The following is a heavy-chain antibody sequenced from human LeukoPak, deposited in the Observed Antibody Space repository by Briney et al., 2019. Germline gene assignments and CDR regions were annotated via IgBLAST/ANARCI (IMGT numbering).Heavy chain of an antibody. Sequence: SETLSLTCAVYGGSFSGYYWSWIRQPPGKGLEWIGEINHSGSTNYNPSLKSRVTISVDTSKNQFSLKLSSVTAADTAVYYCARHKSPRITIFGAPTGSRLGFDYWGQGTLVTVSS. CDR2: INHSGST. V-gene: IGHV4-34*01. CDR1: GGSFSGYY. D-gene: IGHD3-3*01. J-gene: IGHJ4*02. CDR3: ARHKSPRITIFGAPTGSRLGFDY.